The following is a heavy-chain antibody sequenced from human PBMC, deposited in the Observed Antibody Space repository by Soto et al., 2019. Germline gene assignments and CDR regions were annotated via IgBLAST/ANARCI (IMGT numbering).Heavy chain of an antibody. CDR2: IYWNDDK. J-gene: IGHJ6*02. CDR3: ARTRLGVDSRYPYYYYYGMDV. D-gene: IGHD6-25*01. Sequence: QITLKESGPPLVKPTQTLTLTCTFSGFSLSTSGVGVGWIRQPPGKALEWLARIYWNDDKRYSPSLKSRLTTTKDNSKNHVVLTMTNMEPVYTATFFCARTRLGVDSRYPYYYYYGMDVWGQGTTVTVSS. V-gene: IGHV2-5*01. CDR1: GFSLSTSGVG.